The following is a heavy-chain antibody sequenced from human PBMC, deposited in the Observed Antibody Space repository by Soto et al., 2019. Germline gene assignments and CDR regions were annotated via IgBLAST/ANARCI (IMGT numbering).Heavy chain of an antibody. CDR2: ISAYNGNT. CDR3: ARGRRITIFGVPNPSHGMDV. CDR1: GYTFTSYG. D-gene: IGHD3-3*01. V-gene: IGHV1-18*01. Sequence: ASVKVSCKASGYTFTSYGISWVRQAPGQGLEWMGWISAYNGNTNYAQKLQGRVTMTTDTSTSTAYMELRSLRSDDTAVYYCARGRRITIFGVPNPSHGMDVWGQRTTVTVSS. J-gene: IGHJ6*02.